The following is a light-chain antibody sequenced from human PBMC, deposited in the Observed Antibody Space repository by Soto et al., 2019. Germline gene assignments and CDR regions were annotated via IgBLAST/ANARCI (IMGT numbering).Light chain of an antibody. CDR2: DVS. J-gene: IGLJ1*01. V-gene: IGLV2-14*01. Sequence: QSVLTQPASVSRSPGESITISRTGTSSDVGGYNYVSWYQQHPGKAPKLMIYDVSNRPSGVSNRFSGSKSGNTASLTISGLQAEDEADYYSSSYTSSTLYVFGTGTKVTVL. CDR1: SSDVGGYNY. CDR3: SSYTSSTLYV.